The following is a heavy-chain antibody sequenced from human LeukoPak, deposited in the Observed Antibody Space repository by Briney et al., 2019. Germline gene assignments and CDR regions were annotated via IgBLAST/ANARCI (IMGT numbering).Heavy chain of an antibody. CDR1: GFNLDDYA. Sequence: GGSLRLSCAASGFNLDDYAMSWVRQAPGKGLEWVSDINWNGGSTGYTDSVKGRFTISRDNAKQSLYLQMNSLRAEDTAVYYCARDRALMVRGVIMGWFDPWGQGTLVTVSS. CDR3: ARDRALMVRGVIMGWFDP. D-gene: IGHD3-10*01. J-gene: IGHJ5*02. CDR2: INWNGGST. V-gene: IGHV3-20*04.